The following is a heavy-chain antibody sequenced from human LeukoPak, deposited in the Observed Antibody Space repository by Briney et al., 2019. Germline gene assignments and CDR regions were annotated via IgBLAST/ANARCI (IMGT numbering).Heavy chain of an antibody. CDR1: GGSISSGSYY. Sequence: SETLSLTCTVSGGSISSGSYYWSWIRQPAGKGLEWIGRIYTSGSTNYNPSLKSRVTISVDTSKNQFSLKLSSVTAADTAVYYCAREKRDYGDYAYYYYYMDVWGKGPRSPSP. V-gene: IGHV4-61*02. D-gene: IGHD4-17*01. CDR2: IYTSGST. J-gene: IGHJ6*03. CDR3: AREKRDYGDYAYYYYYMDV.